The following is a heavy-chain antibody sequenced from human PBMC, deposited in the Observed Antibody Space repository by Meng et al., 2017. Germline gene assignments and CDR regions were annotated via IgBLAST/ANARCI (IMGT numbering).Heavy chain of an antibody. Sequence: VPLQETGPGLVPPSETLSLTCTASGGSVSSGTYYLSWLRQPPGKGLEWIGYIYYSGSTNYNPSLKSRVTISVDTSKNQFSLKLSSVTAADTAVYYCARAQVSPVVRGVVTNWFDPWGQGTLVTVSS. CDR3: ARAQVSPVVRGVVTNWFDP. CDR2: IYYSGST. CDR1: GGSVSSGTYY. V-gene: IGHV4-61*01. J-gene: IGHJ5*02. D-gene: IGHD3-10*01.